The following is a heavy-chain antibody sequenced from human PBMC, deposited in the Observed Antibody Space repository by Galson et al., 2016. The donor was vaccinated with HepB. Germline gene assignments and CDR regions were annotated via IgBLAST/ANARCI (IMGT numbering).Heavy chain of an antibody. V-gene: IGHV3-21*01. Sequence: SLRLSCAASGFTFSSYSMNWVRQAPGKGLEWVSSISSSSSYIYYADSVKGRFTISRDNAKNSLYLQMNSLRAEDTAVYYCARGDIVGAIFDCWGQGTLVTVSS. D-gene: IGHD1-26*01. J-gene: IGHJ4*02. CDR2: ISSSSSYI. CDR3: ARGDIVGAIFDC. CDR1: GFTFSSYS.